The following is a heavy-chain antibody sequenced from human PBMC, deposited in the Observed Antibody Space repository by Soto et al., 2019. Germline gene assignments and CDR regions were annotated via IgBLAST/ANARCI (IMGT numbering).Heavy chain of an antibody. V-gene: IGHV3-21*01. CDR2: ISSTTNYI. J-gene: IGHJ4*02. CDR1: GFTFTRYS. Sequence: GGSLRLSCAASGFTFTRYSMNWVRQAPGKGLEWVSSISSTTNYIYYADSMKGRFTVSRDNAKNSVYLDMNSLSAADTAVYYCARESEDLTSNFDYWGQGTLVTVSS. CDR3: ARESEDLTSNFDY.